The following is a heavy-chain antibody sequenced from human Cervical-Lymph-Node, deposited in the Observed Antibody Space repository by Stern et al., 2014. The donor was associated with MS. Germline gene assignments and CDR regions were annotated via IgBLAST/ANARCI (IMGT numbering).Heavy chain of an antibody. CDR1: GSPFINDY. Sequence: LMQFGAEGKRPGASVKIFWSASGSPFINDYVHWVRQAPGKGLEWGGIIKSTAGTTSYAQKFQGRVSMTRDTSTNTVYLEMRNLRSEDTSIYYCATAAGDVWGHGTTVSVSS. CDR2: IKSTAGTT. D-gene: IGHD6-13*01. V-gene: IGHV1-46*01. J-gene: IGHJ6*02. CDR3: ATAAGDV.